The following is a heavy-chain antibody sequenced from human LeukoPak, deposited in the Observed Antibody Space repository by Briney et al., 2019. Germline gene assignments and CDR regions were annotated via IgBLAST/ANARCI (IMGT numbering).Heavy chain of an antibody. V-gene: IGHV4-59*08. CDR3: ARSNYYYYGMDV. Sequence: PSETLSLTCTVSGGSISSYYWSWIRQPPGKGLEWIGYIYYSGSTNYNPSFKSRVTISVDTSKNQFSLKLSSVTAADTAVYYCARSNYYYYGMDVWGQGTTVTVSS. J-gene: IGHJ6*02. CDR2: IYYSGST. CDR1: GGSISSYY.